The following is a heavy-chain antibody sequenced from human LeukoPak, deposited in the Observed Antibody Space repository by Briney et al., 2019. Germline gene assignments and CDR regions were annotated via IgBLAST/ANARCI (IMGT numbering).Heavy chain of an antibody. CDR1: GGSISSSSYY. CDR3: AREIISSGYYYDSFDI. J-gene: IGHJ3*02. Sequence: PSETLSLTCTVSGGSISSSSYYWGWIRQPPGKGLEWIGSIYYSGSTYYNPSLKSRVTISVDTSKNQFSLKLSSVTAADTAVYYCAREIISSGYYYDSFDIWGQGTMVTVSS. D-gene: IGHD3-22*01. CDR2: IYYSGST. V-gene: IGHV4-39*07.